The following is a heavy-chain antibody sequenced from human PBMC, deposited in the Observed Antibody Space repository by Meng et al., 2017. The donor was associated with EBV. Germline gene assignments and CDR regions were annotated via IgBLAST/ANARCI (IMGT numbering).Heavy chain of an antibody. Sequence: VQLVASGVGVVQPCRSLRLSCAAAEFSFSNYVMHWVRQAPGKGLEWVAVISYDGSKKYYADSVKGRFTISRDNSKNTLYLQMSSLRPEDTAVYYCARDLGITGTVLGYWGQGTLVTVSS. D-gene: IGHD1-20*01. CDR2: ISYDGSKK. CDR3: ARDLGITGTVLGY. V-gene: IGHV3-30-3*01. J-gene: IGHJ4*02. CDR1: EFSFSNYV.